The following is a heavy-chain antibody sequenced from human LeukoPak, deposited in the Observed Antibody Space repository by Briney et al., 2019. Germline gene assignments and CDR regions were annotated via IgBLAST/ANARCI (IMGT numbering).Heavy chain of an antibody. CDR1: GYTFTCYY. J-gene: IGHJ4*02. V-gene: IGHV1-2*02. Sequence: GASVKVSCKASGYTFTCYYMHWVRQAPGQGLEWMGWINPNSGGTNYAQKFQGRVTMTRYTSISTAYMELSRLTSDDTAVYYCATLYGDYVTSDYWGQGTLVTVSS. D-gene: IGHD4-17*01. CDR2: INPNSGGT. CDR3: ATLYGDYVTSDY.